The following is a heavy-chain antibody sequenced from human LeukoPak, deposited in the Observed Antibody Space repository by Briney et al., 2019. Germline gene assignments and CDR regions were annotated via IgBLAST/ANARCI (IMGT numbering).Heavy chain of an antibody. CDR3: ARYYSSGWYYFDY. Sequence: SVTVSFKASGGTFSSYAISWVRQAPGQGLEWMGGIIPIFGTANYAQKFQGRVTITADESTSTAYMELSSLRSEDTAVYYCARYYSSGWYYFDYWGQGTLVTVSS. D-gene: IGHD6-19*01. CDR2: IIPIFGTA. CDR1: GGTFSSYA. J-gene: IGHJ4*02. V-gene: IGHV1-69*13.